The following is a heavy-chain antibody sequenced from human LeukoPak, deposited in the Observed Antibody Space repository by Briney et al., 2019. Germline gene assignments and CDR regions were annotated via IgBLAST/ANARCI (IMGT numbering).Heavy chain of an antibody. J-gene: IGHJ4*02. Sequence: GASVKVSCKASGGTFSSYAISWVRQAPGQGLEWMGGIIPIFGTANYAQKFQGRVTITTDESTSTAYMELSSLRSEDTAVYYCARDLGLTPTQDHSSGYFDYWGQGTLVTVSS. D-gene: IGHD3-22*01. CDR2: IIPIFGTA. CDR3: ARDLGLTPTQDHSSGYFDY. CDR1: GGTFSSYA. V-gene: IGHV1-69*05.